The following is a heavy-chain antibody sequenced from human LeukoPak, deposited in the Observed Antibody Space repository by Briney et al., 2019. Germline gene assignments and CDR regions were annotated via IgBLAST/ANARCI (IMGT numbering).Heavy chain of an antibody. CDR1: GYTFTGYY. Sequence: WASVTVSFTASGYTFTGYYMHWVRQAPGQGLEWMGWINPNSGGTNYAQKFQGRVTMTRDTSISTAYMELSRLRSDDTAVYYCARSPTGTRSSQVDYWGQGTLVTVSS. CDR3: ARSPTGTRSSQVDY. V-gene: IGHV1-2*02. D-gene: IGHD1-7*01. J-gene: IGHJ4*02. CDR2: INPNSGGT.